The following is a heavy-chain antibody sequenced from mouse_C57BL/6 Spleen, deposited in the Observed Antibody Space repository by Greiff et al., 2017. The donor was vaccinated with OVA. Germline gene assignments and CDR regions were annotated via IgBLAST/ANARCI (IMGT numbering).Heavy chain of an antibody. CDR3: ARHEARDYFDY. CDR2: ISGGGGNT. CDR1: GFTFSSYT. Sequence: EVHLVESGGGLVKPGGSLKLSCAASGFTFSSYTMSWVRQTPEKRLEWVATISGGGGNTYYPDSVKGRFTISRDNAKNTLYLQMSSLRSEDTALYYCARHEARDYFDYWGQGTTLTVSS. V-gene: IGHV5-9*01. J-gene: IGHJ2*01.